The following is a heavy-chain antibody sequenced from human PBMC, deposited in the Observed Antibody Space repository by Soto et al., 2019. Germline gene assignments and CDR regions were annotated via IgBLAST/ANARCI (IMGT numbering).Heavy chain of an antibody. D-gene: IGHD6-6*01. J-gene: IGHJ5*02. Sequence: QITLEESGPTLVKSTQTLTLTCTFSGFSLSSGGGAVGWIRQPPGKALEWLAIIYASGGTHYSPSLKTRLTITKDTTKNQVVLTMTNMDPVDTATYYCRHRRDVATRCWFDPWGQGTLVTVSS. CDR2: IYASGGT. CDR3: RHRRDVATRCWFDP. V-gene: IGHV2-5*01. CDR1: GFSLSSGGGA.